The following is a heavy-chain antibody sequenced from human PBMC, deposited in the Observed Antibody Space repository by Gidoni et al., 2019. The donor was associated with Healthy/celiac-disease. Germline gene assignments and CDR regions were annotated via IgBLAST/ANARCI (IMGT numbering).Heavy chain of an antibody. CDR3: GGYSYDIDAFDI. CDR1: GFSLSTSGVG. D-gene: IGHD5-18*01. Sequence: QITLKASGPTLVKPTQTLTLTCTFSGFSLSTSGVGVGWIRQPPGKALEWLALIYWDDDKRYSPSLKSRLTITKDTSKNQVVLTMTNMDPVDTATYYCGGYSYDIDAFDIWGQGTMVTVSS. J-gene: IGHJ3*02. CDR2: IYWDDDK. V-gene: IGHV2-5*02.